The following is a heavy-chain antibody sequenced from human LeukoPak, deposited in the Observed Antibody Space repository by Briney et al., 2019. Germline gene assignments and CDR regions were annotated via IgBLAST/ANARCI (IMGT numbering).Heavy chain of an antibody. D-gene: IGHD3-3*01. V-gene: IGHV4-39*07. CDR1: GGSISSSSYY. J-gene: IGHJ4*02. Sequence: PSETLSLTCTVSGGSISSSSYYWGWIRQPPGKGLEWIGSIYYSGSTYYNPSLKSRVTISVDTSKNQFSLRLSSVTAADTAVYYCARAGYDFWSGYRRPPKFDYWGQGTLVTVSS. CDR3: ARAGYDFWSGYRRPPKFDY. CDR2: IYYSGST.